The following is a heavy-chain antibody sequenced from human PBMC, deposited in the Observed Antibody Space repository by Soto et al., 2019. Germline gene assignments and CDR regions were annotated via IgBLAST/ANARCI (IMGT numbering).Heavy chain of an antibody. V-gene: IGHV1-2*02. CDR3: ARAQVSGTIEIGFDI. Sequence: GASVKVSCKASGYTFTGHYIHWVRQAPEQGPEWMGEIGPESGATRYAQRFQGRVTMTTDASTFTVYMELSSLKSEDTAVYYCARAQVSGTIEIGFDIWGQGTLVTVSS. CDR1: GYTFTGHY. J-gene: IGHJ3*02. D-gene: IGHD1-26*01. CDR2: IGPESGAT.